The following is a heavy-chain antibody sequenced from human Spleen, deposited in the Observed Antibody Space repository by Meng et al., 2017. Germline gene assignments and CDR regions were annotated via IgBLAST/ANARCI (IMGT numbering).Heavy chain of an antibody. D-gene: IGHD5-18*01. V-gene: IGHV4-61*01. CDR2: VYYNGHT. J-gene: IGHJ4*02. Sequence: QGELQGSGPGQVRPSETLSLTCSVSGAAVSSGSNYWTWIRQPPGKGLEWIGYVYYNGHTSYKPSLKSRVTISMDTSKRQFSLKLTSVTAADAAVYYCARGGGGGYTYGLAYWGQGILVTVSS. CDR1: GAAVSSGSNY. CDR3: ARGGGGGYTYGLAY.